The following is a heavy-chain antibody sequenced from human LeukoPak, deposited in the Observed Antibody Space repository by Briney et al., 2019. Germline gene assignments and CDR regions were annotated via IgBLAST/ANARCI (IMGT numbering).Heavy chain of an antibody. Sequence: GASVKVSCKASGYTFTGYYMHWVRQAPGQGLEWMGWINPNSGGTNYAQKFQGRVTMTRDTSISTAYMELSRLRSDDTAVYYCARDPATHTYSGYEDNWFDPWGQGTLVTVSS. CDR1: GYTFTGYY. CDR2: INPNSGGT. V-gene: IGHV1-2*02. J-gene: IGHJ5*02. CDR3: ARDPATHTYSGYEDNWFDP. D-gene: IGHD5-12*01.